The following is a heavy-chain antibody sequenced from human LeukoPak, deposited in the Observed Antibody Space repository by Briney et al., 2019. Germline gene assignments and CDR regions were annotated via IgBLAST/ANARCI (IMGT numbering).Heavy chain of an antibody. D-gene: IGHD5-18*01. V-gene: IGHV3-23*05. CDR2: LYIGGNT. Sequence: GGSLRLSCAASGFTFSSYAMSWVRQAPGKGLEWVSALYIGGNTYYADSVRGRFTISRDNSKNTLYLQMNSLRAEDTAIYYCMTAAGYNFGQYWGQGTLVTVSS. J-gene: IGHJ4*02. CDR1: GFTFSSYA. CDR3: MTAAGYNFGQY.